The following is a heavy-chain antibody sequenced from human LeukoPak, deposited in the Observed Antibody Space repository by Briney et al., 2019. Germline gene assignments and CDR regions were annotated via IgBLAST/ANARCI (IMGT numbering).Heavy chain of an antibody. CDR2: ISSTSSSI. J-gene: IGHJ3*02. D-gene: IGHD4-17*01. V-gene: IGHV3-21*04. CDR1: GFTFSSYS. CDR3: ATQGYGDYYDGAFDI. Sequence: GGSLRLSCAASGFTFSSYSMTWVRQAPGKGLEWVSAISSTSSSIYYADSVKGRFTISRDNAKNSLYLQMNSLTAEDTAVYYCATQGYGDYYDGAFDIWGQGTMVTVSS.